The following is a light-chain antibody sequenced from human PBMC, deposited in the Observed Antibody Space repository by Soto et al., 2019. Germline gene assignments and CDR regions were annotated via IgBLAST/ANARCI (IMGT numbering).Light chain of an antibody. CDR3: HQRQSWPRT. Sequence: EIVLTQSPGTLSLSPGEIATLSCRSSQSVSSSYLAWYQQKPGQAPRLLIYGASSRATGIPDRFSGSGSGTDFTLTISRLEPEDFAVYYCHQRQSWPRTFGQGTKVDIK. CDR1: QSVSSSY. V-gene: IGKV3-20*01. CDR2: GAS. J-gene: IGKJ1*01.